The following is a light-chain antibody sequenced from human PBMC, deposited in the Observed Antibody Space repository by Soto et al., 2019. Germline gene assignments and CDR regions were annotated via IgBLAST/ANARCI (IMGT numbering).Light chain of an antibody. V-gene: IGKV4-1*01. CDR2: WAS. Sequence: DIVMSQSPDSLAVSLGERATINCKSSQSVLYSADGNNYVAWYQQKPGQPPKLLIYWASNRESGVPDRFSGSGSETDFTLTISSLQAEDVAVYYCHQYYSTPWAFGQGTKVEIK. CDR3: HQYYSTPWA. J-gene: IGKJ1*01. CDR1: QSVLYSADGNNY.